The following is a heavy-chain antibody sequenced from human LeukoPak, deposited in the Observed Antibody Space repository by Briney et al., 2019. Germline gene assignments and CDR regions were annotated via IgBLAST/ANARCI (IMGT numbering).Heavy chain of an antibody. J-gene: IGHJ4*02. CDR1: GFTFDSYA. CDR3: ARAPNYDSSGYFIG. V-gene: IGHV3-23*01. D-gene: IGHD3-22*01. CDR2: ISGFGGSK. Sequence: GGSLRLSCEASGFTFDSYAMNWVRQAPGKGLEWASSISGFGGSKYYADSVKGRFTISRDNSKNTLYLQMNSLRAEDTAVYYCARAPNYDSSGYFIGWGQGTLVTVSS.